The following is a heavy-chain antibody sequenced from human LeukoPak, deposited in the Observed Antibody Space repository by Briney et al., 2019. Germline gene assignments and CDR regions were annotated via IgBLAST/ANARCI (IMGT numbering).Heavy chain of an antibody. Sequence: GGSLRLSCAASGFTFSSYAMSWVRQAPGKGLEWVSLISWDGGSTYYADSVKGRFTISRDNSKNSLYLQMNSLRTEDTALYYCAKDILGGYKPNPYFDYWGQGTLVTVSS. CDR1: GFTFSSYA. D-gene: IGHD5-24*01. J-gene: IGHJ4*02. V-gene: IGHV3-43*01. CDR3: AKDILGGYKPNPYFDY. CDR2: ISWDGGST.